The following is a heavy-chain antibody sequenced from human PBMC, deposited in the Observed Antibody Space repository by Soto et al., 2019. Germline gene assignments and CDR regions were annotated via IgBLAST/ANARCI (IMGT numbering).Heavy chain of an antibody. D-gene: IGHD6-13*01. CDR3: AKMGSRWYFDY. J-gene: IGHJ4*02. Sequence: AGSLRLSFEASGFTFSSYAMSWVRQAPGKGLEWVSAISASGGRTYYADSVKGGFTISRDNSKNTLYLQMNSLRAEDTAVYYCAKMGSRWYFDYWGQGTLVTVS. V-gene: IGHV3-23*01. CDR1: GFTFSSYA. CDR2: ISASGGRT.